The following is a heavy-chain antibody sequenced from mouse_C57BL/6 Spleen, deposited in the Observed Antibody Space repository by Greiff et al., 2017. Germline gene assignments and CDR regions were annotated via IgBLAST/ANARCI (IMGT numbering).Heavy chain of an antibody. Sequence: EVKVVESGGGLVKPGGSLKLSCAASGFTFSDYGMHWVRQAPEKGLEWVAYISSGSSTIYYADTVKGRFPISRDNAKNTLFLQMTSLRSEDTAMYYCARSLFDYWGQGTTLTVSS. J-gene: IGHJ2*01. CDR1: GFTFSDYG. CDR3: ARSLFDY. CDR2: ISSGSSTI. V-gene: IGHV5-17*01. D-gene: IGHD6-1*01.